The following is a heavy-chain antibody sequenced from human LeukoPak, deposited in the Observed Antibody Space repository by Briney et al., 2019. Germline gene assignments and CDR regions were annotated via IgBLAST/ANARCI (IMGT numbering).Heavy chain of an antibody. Sequence: GGSLRLSCAASGFTFSSYWMSWVRQAPGKGLEWVANIKQDGSEKYYVDSVKGRFTISRDNAKNSLYLQMNSLRAEDTAVYYCARDVIVVVPAALSYYYYGMDVWGQGTTVTVSS. CDR2: IKQDGSEK. V-gene: IGHV3-7*01. CDR1: GFTFSSYW. D-gene: IGHD2-2*01. J-gene: IGHJ6*02. CDR3: ARDVIVVVPAALSYYYYGMDV.